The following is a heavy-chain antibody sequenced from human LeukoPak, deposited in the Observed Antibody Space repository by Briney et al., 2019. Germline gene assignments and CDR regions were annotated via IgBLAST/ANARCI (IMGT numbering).Heavy chain of an antibody. CDR2: TYNRGNT. J-gene: IGHJ3*02. Sequence: SPSLSPAWTLAAASANIPTSCSAWIRQTPGKGLELIGYTYNRGNTYYSPSLNSRVTISVDTSKNQFSLKLTSVTAADSAVYYCARDFWAATGAFEIWGQGASVTVSS. D-gene: IGHD3/OR15-3a*01. CDR3: ARDFWAATGAFEI. V-gene: IGHV4-61*01. CDR1: AASANIPTSC.